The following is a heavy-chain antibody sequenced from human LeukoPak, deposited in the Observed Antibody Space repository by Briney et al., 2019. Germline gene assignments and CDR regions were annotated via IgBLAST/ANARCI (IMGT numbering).Heavy chain of an antibody. V-gene: IGHV5-51*01. CDR2: IYPGDSDT. Sequence: GESLKISCKGSGYSFTSYWIGWVRQMPGKGLEWMGIIYPGDSDTRYSPSFQGQVTISVDKSISTAYLQWSSLKASDTAMYYCARASTIFGVVIRPFDYWGQGTLVTVSS. D-gene: IGHD3-3*01. CDR3: ARASTIFGVVIRPFDY. J-gene: IGHJ4*02. CDR1: GYSFTSYW.